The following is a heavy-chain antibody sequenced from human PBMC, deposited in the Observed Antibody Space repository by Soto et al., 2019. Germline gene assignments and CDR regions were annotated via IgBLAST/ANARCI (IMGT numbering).Heavy chain of an antibody. V-gene: IGHV4-61*01. CDR3: ARECSHSPAAFDN. Sequence: XETLCLTGAVAAGSVNCDNFYWSCIRQPPGSGLEWIGYIYYTGSTNYNPSLKSRVTISIDTASNQFSLKLSSGTDADPAGHYRARECSHSPAAFDNSDQGSLVTVSS. CDR1: AGSVNCDNFY. D-gene: IGHD6-13*01. J-gene: IGHJ4*01. CDR2: IYYTGST.